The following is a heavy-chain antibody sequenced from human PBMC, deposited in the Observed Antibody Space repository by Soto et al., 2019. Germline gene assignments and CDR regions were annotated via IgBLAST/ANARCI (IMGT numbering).Heavy chain of an antibody. CDR1: GLSFSTYS. J-gene: IGHJ3*01. CDR2: ITTSSNPI. Sequence: GGALRLSCTASGLSFSTYSMNWSRQAPGKGLEWISYITTSSNPIYYADSVKGRFTIARDNAKNSLHRQMDSLRDEDPGVYYCARDMADFFTGLSDAFDVWGQGTMVTVSS. D-gene: IGHD3-9*01. CDR3: ARDMADFFTGLSDAFDV. V-gene: IGHV3-48*02.